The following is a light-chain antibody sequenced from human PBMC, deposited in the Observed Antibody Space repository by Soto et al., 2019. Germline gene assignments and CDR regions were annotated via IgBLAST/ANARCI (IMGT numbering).Light chain of an antibody. CDR3: NSLRVNHLYV. J-gene: IGLJ1*01. CDR1: SSDVGRYNT. CDR2: EVT. Sequence: QSALTQPASVSGSPGQTITISCTGTSSDVGRYNTVSWYQHHPGKAPKLIIYEVTHRPAGISDRFSASKSGNTASLTISGLQAEDEADYYCNSLRVNHLYVFGSGTKLTVI. V-gene: IGLV2-14*01.